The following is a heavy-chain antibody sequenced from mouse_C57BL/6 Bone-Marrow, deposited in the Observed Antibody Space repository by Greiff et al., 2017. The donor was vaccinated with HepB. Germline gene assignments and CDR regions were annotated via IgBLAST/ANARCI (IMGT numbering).Heavy chain of an antibody. V-gene: IGHV14-4*01. CDR1: GFNIKDDY. J-gene: IGHJ4*01. CDR3: TTDYGRDYAMDY. D-gene: IGHD1-1*01. CDR2: IDPENGDT. Sequence: DVQLQESGAELVRPGASVKLSCTASGFNIKDDYMHWVKQRPEQGLEWIGWIDPENGDTEYASKFQGKATITADTYSNTAYLQLSSLTSEDTAVYYCTTDYGRDYAMDYWGQGTSVTVSS.